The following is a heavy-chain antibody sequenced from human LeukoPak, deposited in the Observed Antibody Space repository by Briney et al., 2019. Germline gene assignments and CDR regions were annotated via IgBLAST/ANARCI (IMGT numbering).Heavy chain of an antibody. V-gene: IGHV3-33*01. Sequence: GGSLRLSCAASGFTFSSYGMHWVRQAPGKGLEWVAVIWYDGSNKYYADSVKGRFTISRDNSKNTLYLQMSSLRAEDTAVYYCARDNRPLVNSSGWHRRVLAYWGQGTLVTVSS. CDR1: GFTFSSYG. D-gene: IGHD6-19*01. CDR3: ARDNRPLVNSSGWHRRVLAY. CDR2: IWYDGSNK. J-gene: IGHJ4*02.